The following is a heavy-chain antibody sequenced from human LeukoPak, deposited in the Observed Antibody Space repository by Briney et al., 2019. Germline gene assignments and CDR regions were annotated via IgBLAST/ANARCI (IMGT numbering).Heavy chain of an antibody. CDR1: GITLSNYG. J-gene: IGHJ4*02. Sequence: GGSLRLSCAVSGITLSNYGMSWVRQAPGKGLEWVAGISGSGGSTNYADSVKGRSTISRDSPKNTLYLQMNSLRAEDTAVYFCAKRGVVIRVILVGFHKEAYYFDSWGQGALVTVSS. CDR3: AKRGVVIRVILVGFHKEAYYFDS. CDR2: ISGSGGST. V-gene: IGHV3-23*01. D-gene: IGHD3-22*01.